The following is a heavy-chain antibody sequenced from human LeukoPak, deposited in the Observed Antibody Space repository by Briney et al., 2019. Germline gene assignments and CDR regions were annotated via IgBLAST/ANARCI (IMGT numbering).Heavy chain of an antibody. CDR1: GFTFSSYG. CDR3: ARGYDSSGYYYAYYFDY. CDR2: ISYDGSNK. Sequence: GGSLRLSCAASGFTFSSYGMHWVRQAPGKGLEWVAVISYDGSNKYYADSVKGRFTISRDNSKNTLYLQMNSLRAEDTAVYYCARGYDSSGYYYAYYFDYWGQGTLVTVSS. D-gene: IGHD3-22*01. J-gene: IGHJ4*02. V-gene: IGHV3-30*03.